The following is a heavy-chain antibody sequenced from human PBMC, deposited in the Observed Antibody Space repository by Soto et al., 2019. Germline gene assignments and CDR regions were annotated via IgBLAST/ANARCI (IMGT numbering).Heavy chain of an antibody. V-gene: IGHV1-2*04. J-gene: IGHJ6*02. Sequence: ASVKVSCKASGYTFTGYYMHWVRQAPGQGLEWMGWINPNSGGTNYAQKFQGWVTMTRDTSISTAYMELSRLRSDDTAVYYCARDFFYDFWSGYYAPRCCGGMDVWGQGTTVTVSS. CDR2: INPNSGGT. D-gene: IGHD3-3*01. CDR1: GYTFTGYY. CDR3: ARDFFYDFWSGYYAPRCCGGMDV.